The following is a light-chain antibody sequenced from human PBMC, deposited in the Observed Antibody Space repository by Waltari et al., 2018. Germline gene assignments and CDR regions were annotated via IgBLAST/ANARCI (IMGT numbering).Light chain of an antibody. CDR2: EVS. CDR1: SRCVGRYNL. J-gene: IGLJ3*02. Sequence: QSALTQPASGSGSPGQSINISCTGTSRCVGRYNLAPWYQQHPSKGPKLMIYEVSKRPSGVSNRFAGSKSGNTASLTISGLQAEDEADYYCCSYAGRITFVVFGGGTKLTVL. CDR3: CSYAGRITFVV. V-gene: IGLV2-23*02.